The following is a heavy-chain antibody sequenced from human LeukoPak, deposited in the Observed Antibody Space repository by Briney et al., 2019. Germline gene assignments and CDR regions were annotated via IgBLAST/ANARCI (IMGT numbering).Heavy chain of an antibody. J-gene: IGHJ4*02. CDR2: INPSGGST. D-gene: IGHD3-10*01. V-gene: IGHV1-46*01. Sequence: ASVKVSCKASGYTFTSYYMHWVRQAPGQGLEWMGIINPSGGSTSYAQKFQGRVTMTRDTSTSTVYMELSSLRSEDTAVYYCARDITMVRGVTTALDYWGQGTLVTVSS. CDR3: ARDITMVRGVTTALDY. CDR1: GYTFTSYY.